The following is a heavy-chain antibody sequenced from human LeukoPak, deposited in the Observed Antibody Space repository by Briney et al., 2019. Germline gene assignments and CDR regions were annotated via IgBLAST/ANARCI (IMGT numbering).Heavy chain of an antibody. CDR1: GYTFTVYY. V-gene: IGHV1-2*02. J-gene: IGHJ6*02. D-gene: IGHD2-2*01. CDR2: INPNSGGT. CDR3: ARVGPADDYYYYGMDV. Sequence: ASVTVSCKASGYTFTVYYMHWVRQAPGQGLEWMGWINPNSGGTNYAQKFQGRVTMTRDTSISTAYMELSRLRSDDTAVYYCARVGPADDYYYYGMDVWGQGTTVTVSS.